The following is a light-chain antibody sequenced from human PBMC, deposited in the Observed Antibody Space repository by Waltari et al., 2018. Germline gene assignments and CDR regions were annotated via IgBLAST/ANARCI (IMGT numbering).Light chain of an antibody. CDR2: DVN. J-gene: IGLJ2*01. CDR3: SAYISSSTLEL. V-gene: IGLV2-14*03. CDR1: SSDVGGYNY. Sequence: QSALTQPASVSGSPGQSITISCTGTSSDVGGYNYVSWYQQHPGKAPKLMIFDVNTRPSGVSNGLAGSKSGNTASLTISGLQAEDEADYYCSAYISSSTLELFGGGTRLTVL.